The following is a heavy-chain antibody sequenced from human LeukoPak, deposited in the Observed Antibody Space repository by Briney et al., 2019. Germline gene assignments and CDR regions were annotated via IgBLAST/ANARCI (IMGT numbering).Heavy chain of an antibody. CDR1: GFTFSSYG. CDR2: ISYDGSKK. Sequence: PGRSLRLSCAASGFTFSSYGMHWVRQAPGKGLEWVAVISYDGSKKYYGDSVKGRFTISRDNSKNTLYLQMNSLRAEDTAVYYCARDWSPNWFDPWGQGTLVTVSS. CDR3: ARDWSPNWFDP. J-gene: IGHJ5*02. V-gene: IGHV3-30*03.